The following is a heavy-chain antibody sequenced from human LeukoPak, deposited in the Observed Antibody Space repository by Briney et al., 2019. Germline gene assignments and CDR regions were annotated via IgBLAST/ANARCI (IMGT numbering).Heavy chain of an antibody. V-gene: IGHV4-30-4*01. J-gene: IGHJ6*02. CDR2: IYYSGST. D-gene: IGHD2-21*02. CDR3: ARVRRIVVVTAKDYYYYGMDV. Sequence: SETLSLTCTVSGGSISSGDYYWSWIRQPPGKGLEWIGYIYYSGSTYYNPSLKSRVTISVDTSKNQFSLKLSSVTAADTAVYYCARVRRIVVVTAKDYYYYGMDVWGQGTTVTVSS. CDR1: GGSISSGDYY.